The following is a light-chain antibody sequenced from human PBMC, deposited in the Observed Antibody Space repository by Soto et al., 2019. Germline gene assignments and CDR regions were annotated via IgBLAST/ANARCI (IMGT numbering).Light chain of an antibody. CDR1: QAIGKD. J-gene: IGKJ1*01. V-gene: IGKV1-6*01. CDR3: LQDYNYPRT. Sequence: IQMTQSPLSLSASVGDRVTIACRASQAIGKDLGWYQQKPGEPPELLISVASSLESGVPSRFSGSGFGSYFNLTISNLQPEDFATYYCLQDYNYPRTFGKGTKVEL. CDR2: VAS.